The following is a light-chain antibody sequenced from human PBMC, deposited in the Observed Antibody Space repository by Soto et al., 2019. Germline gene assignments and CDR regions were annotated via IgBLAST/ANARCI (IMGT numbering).Light chain of an antibody. V-gene: IGLV2-14*03. CDR2: DVS. CDR3: SSYTSSSTYV. CDR1: SSDVGGYNY. J-gene: IGLJ1*01. Sequence: QSVLTQPASVSGSPGQSITISCTGTSSDVGGYNYVSWYQHHPGKAPKLMIYDVSNRPSGVSNRFSGSKSDNTASLTISGLQAEDEAEYYYSSYTSSSTYVFGTGTKLTVL.